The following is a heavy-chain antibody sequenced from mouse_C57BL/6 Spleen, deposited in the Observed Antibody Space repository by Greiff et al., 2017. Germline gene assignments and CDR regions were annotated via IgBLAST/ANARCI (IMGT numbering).Heavy chain of an antibody. V-gene: IGHV5-16*01. CDR2: INYDGSST. D-gene: IGHD4-1*02. J-gene: IGHJ2*01. CDR1: GFTFSDYY. CDR3: ARGNNWYYFDY. Sequence: VQLKESEGGLVQPGSSMKLSCTASGFTFSDYYMAWVRQVPEKGLEWVANINYDGSSTYYLDSLKSRFIISRDNAKNILYLQMSSLKSEDTATYYCARGNNWYYFDYWGQGTTLTVSS.